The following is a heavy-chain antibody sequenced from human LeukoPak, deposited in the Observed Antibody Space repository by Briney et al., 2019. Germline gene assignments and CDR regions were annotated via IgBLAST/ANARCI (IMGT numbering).Heavy chain of an antibody. J-gene: IGHJ4*02. CDR3: AVLHPFDY. Sequence: SETLSLTCTVSGGSVSSHGYYWSWIRQHPEKGLEWIGYIHNSGGTYYNPSLKSRISISLDTSKNQFSLKLNSVTAADTAVYYCAVLHPFDYWGQGALVTVSS. CDR1: GGSVSSHGYY. V-gene: IGHV4-31*03. CDR2: IHNSGGT.